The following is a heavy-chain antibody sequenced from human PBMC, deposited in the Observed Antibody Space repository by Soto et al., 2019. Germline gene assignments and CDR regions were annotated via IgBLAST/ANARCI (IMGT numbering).Heavy chain of an antibody. CDR2: ISGSGGST. D-gene: IGHD3-3*01. CDR3: AKDSTRVLRFLEHAQDYFDY. J-gene: IGHJ4*02. Sequence: QPGGSLRLSCAASGFTFSSYAMSWVRQAPGKGLEWVSAISGSGGSTYYADSVKGRFTISRDNSKNTLYLQMNSLRAEDTAVYYCAKDSTRVLRFLEHAQDYFDYWGQGTLVTVSS. V-gene: IGHV3-23*01. CDR1: GFTFSSYA.